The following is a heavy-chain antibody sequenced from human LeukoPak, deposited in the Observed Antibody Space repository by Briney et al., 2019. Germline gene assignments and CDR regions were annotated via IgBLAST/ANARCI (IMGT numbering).Heavy chain of an antibody. CDR2: IYYNGDT. V-gene: IGHV4-59*01. Sequence: SETLSLTCSVSGDSITGYSWSWIRQTPGKGREWIGYIYYNGDTHYNPSLNSRLSMPVDTPKKQFSLNLRSVTAADTAVYYCVRGPYGSSISNWFDPWGQGLLVTVSS. J-gene: IGHJ5*02. CDR3: VRGPYGSSISNWFDP. CDR1: GDSITGYS. D-gene: IGHD3-10*01.